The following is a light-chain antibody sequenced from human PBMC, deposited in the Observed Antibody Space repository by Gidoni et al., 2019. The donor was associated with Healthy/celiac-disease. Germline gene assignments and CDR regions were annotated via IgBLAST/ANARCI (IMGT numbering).Light chain of an antibody. CDR2: ESS. J-gene: IGKJ5*01. Sequence: EIVLTQSPATLSLSPGERATLSGRASQSVSSYLAWYQQKPGPAPRLLISESSNRATVIPARFSGSGSGTDSPPTISRLAPDDFAVYYCQQRSTWPITFGQGTRLEIK. V-gene: IGKV3-11*01. CDR1: QSVSSY. CDR3: QQRSTWPIT.